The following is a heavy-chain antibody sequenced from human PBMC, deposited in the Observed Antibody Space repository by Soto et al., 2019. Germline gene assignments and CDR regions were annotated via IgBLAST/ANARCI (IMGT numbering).Heavy chain of an antibody. CDR2: IYVTGAV. Sequence: SETLSLTCSVSGAALNSGNYYWSWIRQVPGKGLEWIGHIYVTGAVDYNPSLRDRITISQDKSERQFSLNLRLVTAADTAVYYCARLRIATNNYKWFDPWGQGTLVTVSS. J-gene: IGHJ5*02. V-gene: IGHV4-31*03. CDR1: GAALNSGNYY. D-gene: IGHD2-21*01. CDR3: ARLRIATNNYKWFDP.